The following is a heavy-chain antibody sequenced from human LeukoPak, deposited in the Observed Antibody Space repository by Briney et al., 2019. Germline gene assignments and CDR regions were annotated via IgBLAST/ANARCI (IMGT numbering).Heavy chain of an antibody. CDR3: ARAAAVAGLDY. CDR2: INPNSGGT. J-gene: IGHJ4*02. D-gene: IGHD6-19*01. CDR1: GYTFTGYY. V-gene: IGHV1-2*02. Sequence: AASVKVSCKASGYTFTGYYMHWVRQAPGQGLEWMGWINPNSGGTNYTQKFQGRVTMTRDTSISTAYMELSSLRSEDTAVYYCARAAAVAGLDYWGQGTLVTVSS.